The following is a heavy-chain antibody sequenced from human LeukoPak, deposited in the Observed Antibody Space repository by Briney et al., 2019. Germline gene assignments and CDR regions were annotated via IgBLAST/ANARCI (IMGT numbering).Heavy chain of an antibody. CDR1: GFTFSSYW. V-gene: IGHV3-7*03. Sequence: GGSLRLSCAASGFTFSSYWMSWVRQAPGKGLEWGANIKQDGSEKYYVDSVKGRFTISRDNAKNSLYLQMNGLRAEDTAVYYCARVRVYDILTGHDYYFDYWGQGTLVTVSS. CDR3: ARVRVYDILTGHDYYFDY. CDR2: IKQDGSEK. J-gene: IGHJ4*02. D-gene: IGHD3-9*01.